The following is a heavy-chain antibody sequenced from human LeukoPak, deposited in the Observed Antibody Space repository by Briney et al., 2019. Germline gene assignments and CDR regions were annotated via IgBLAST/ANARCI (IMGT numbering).Heavy chain of an antibody. V-gene: IGHV4-59*11. J-gene: IGHJ6*03. D-gene: IGHD3-22*01. CDR2: IYYSGST. CDR3: ARTNYYDSSGYRYYYYYYYMDD. CDR1: GGSISSHY. Sequence: SETLSLTCTVSGGSISSHYWSWIRQPPGKGLEWIGYIYYSGSTNYNPSLESRVTISVDTSKNQFSLKLSSVTAADTAVYYCARTNYYDSSGYRYYYYYYYMDDWGKGNTVTVSS.